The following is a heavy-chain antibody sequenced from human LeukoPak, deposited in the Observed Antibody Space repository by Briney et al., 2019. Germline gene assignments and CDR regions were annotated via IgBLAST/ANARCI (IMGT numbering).Heavy chain of an antibody. CDR3: ARWDDSSGYYPYYFDY. J-gene: IGHJ4*02. D-gene: IGHD3-22*01. CDR2: VGISSSYI. V-gene: IGHV3-21*01. Sequence: GPSLRLSCPASSFTFSSDSMNWVRQAPGKGLEWLSSVGISSSYIYYADVVKGRFTISRDNAKKSLYLQMNSLRAEDTAVYYCARWDDSSGYYPYYFDYWGQGTLVAVSS. CDR1: SFTFSSDS.